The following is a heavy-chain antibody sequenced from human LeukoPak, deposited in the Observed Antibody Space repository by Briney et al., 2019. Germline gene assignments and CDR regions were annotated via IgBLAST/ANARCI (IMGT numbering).Heavy chain of an antibody. V-gene: IGHV4-59*11. CDR2: IYNSGTT. J-gene: IGHJ5*02. CDR1: RDSISGHY. CDR3: ARGEDFKSSRFDP. Sequence: SETLSLTCTVSRDSISGHYWTWIRQPPGKGLEWIGYIYNSGTTKYNPSLESRVTISVDTSKNQFSLRLTSVTAADTAVYYCARGEDFKSSRFDPWGQGTLVTVSS. D-gene: IGHD1-26*01.